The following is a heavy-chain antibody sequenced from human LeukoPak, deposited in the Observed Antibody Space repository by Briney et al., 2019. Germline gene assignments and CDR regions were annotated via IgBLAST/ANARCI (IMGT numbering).Heavy chain of an antibody. CDR3: AQQERYSGSYDAY. V-gene: IGHV3-11*01. D-gene: IGHD1-26*01. CDR1: GFTFSDYY. Sequence: GGSLRLSCAASGFTFSDYYMGWVRQAPGKGLEWVSHISSGGSTIHYADSVKGRFTISRDNSKNTLYLQMNSLRAEDTAVYYCAQQERYSGSYDAYWGQGTLVTVSS. J-gene: IGHJ4*02. CDR2: ISSGGSTI.